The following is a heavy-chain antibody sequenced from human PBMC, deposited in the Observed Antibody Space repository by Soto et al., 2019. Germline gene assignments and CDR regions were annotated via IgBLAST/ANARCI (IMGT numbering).Heavy chain of an antibody. CDR1: AFTFSSYA. Sequence: PGGSLRLSGSAAAFTFSSYAMHWVHQAPGKGLEYVSAISSNGGSTYYADSVKGRFTISRDDSKNTLYLQMSSLRGEDTAVYYCVKDNGSGTTRTHNWCHPWGQGTLVTASS. CDR3: VKDNGSGTTRTHNWCHP. D-gene: IGHD1-1*01. CDR2: ISSNGGST. J-gene: IGHJ5*02. V-gene: IGHV3-64D*06.